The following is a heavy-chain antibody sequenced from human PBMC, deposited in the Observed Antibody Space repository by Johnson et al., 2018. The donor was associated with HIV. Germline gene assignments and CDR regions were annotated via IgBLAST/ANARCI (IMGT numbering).Heavy chain of an antibody. V-gene: IGHV3-15*01. CDR1: GFTFSNAW. Sequence: VQLVESGGGVVQPGRSLRLSCAASGFTFSNAWMSWVRQAPGKGLEWVGRIKSKTDGGTTDYAAPVKGRFTISRDDSKNTLYLQMNSLKTEDTAVYYCTTKTTVVTLGFDIWGQGTMVTVSS. D-gene: IGHD4-23*01. CDR2: IKSKTDGGTT. CDR3: TTKTTVVTLGFDI. J-gene: IGHJ3*02.